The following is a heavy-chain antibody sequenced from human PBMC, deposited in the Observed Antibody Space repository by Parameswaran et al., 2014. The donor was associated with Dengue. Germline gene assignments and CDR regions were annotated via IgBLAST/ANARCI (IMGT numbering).Heavy chain of an antibody. Sequence: VRQAPGKGLEWVANINQDGSEKYYVDSVKGRFTISRDNAKNSLYLQMNSLRAEDTAVYYCARDEYYYDSSAYYYYFDYWGQGTLVTVSS. CDR3: ARDEYYYDSSAYYYYFDY. J-gene: IGHJ4*02. CDR2: INQDGSEK. D-gene: IGHD3-22*01. V-gene: IGHV3-7*01.